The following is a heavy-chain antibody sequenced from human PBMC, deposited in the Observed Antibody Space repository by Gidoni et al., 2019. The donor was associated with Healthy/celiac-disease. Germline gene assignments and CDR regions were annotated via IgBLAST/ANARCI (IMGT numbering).Heavy chain of an antibody. CDR2: FDPEDGET. V-gene: IGHV1-24*01. J-gene: IGHJ4*02. D-gene: IGHD3-3*01. Sequence: QVQLVQSGAEVQKPGASVKVSCKVSRYTLTEFSMPWVRQAPGQGLEWMGGFDPEDGETIYAQKFQGRVTMTEVTSTDTAYMELSSLRSEDTAVYYCATHPFGPYQYPGFDYWGQGTLVTVSS. CDR3: ATHPFGPYQYPGFDY. CDR1: RYTLTEFS.